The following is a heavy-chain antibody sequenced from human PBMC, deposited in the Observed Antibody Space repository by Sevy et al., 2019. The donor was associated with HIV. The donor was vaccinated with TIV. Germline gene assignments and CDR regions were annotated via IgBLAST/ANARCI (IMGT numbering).Heavy chain of an antibody. CDR1: GFTFSDYY. D-gene: IGHD3-10*01. V-gene: IGHV3-11*01. CDR2: ISSSGSTI. J-gene: IGHJ6*02. CDR3: ARYLRLVSYYGSGSYSVRSYYYGMDV. Sequence: GGSLRLSCAASGFTFSDYYMSWIRQAPGKGLEWVSYISSSGSTIYYADSVKGRFTISRDNAKNSLYLQMNSLRAEDTAVYYCARYLRLVSYYGSGSYSVRSYYYGMDVWGQGTTVTVSS.